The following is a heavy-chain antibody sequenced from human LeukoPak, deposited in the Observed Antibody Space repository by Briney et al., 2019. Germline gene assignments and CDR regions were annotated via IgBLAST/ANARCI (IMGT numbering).Heavy chain of an antibody. D-gene: IGHD2-15*01. V-gene: IGHV3-23*01. Sequence: GGTLRLSCAASGFTFSSYGMSWVRQAPGKGLEWVSAINTSGGSTYYADSVKGRFTISRDNSKNMLYLQMNSLRAEDTAIYYCAKNGDRGAYCSGGSCYPYFYYYMDVWGKGTTVTISS. CDR3: AKNGDRGAYCSGGSCYPYFYYYMDV. CDR2: INTSGGST. J-gene: IGHJ6*03. CDR1: GFTFSSYG.